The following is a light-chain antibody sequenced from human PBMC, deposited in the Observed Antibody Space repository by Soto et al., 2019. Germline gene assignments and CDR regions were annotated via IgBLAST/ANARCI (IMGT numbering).Light chain of an antibody. J-gene: IGLJ2*01. CDR3: QSYDSSLVI. Sequence: QSVLTQPPSVSGAPGQRVTICCTGSRSNIGAGYDVHWYQQLPGIAPKLLIFANINRPSGVPDRFSGSKSGTSASLAITGLQAEDEADYYCQSYDSSLVIFGGGTKVTVL. CDR1: RSNIGAGYD. V-gene: IGLV1-40*01. CDR2: ANI.